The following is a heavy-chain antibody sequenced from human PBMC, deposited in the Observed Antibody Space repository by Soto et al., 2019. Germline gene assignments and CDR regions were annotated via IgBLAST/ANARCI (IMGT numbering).Heavy chain of an antibody. J-gene: IGHJ4*02. CDR2: IYYSGST. Sequence: SETLSLTCTVSGGSISSYYWSWIRQPPGKGLEWIGYIYYSGSTNYNPSLKSRVTISVDTSKNQFSLKLSSVTAADTAVYYCARELVDTAIVAIIDYWGQGTLVTVSS. V-gene: IGHV4-59*01. D-gene: IGHD5-18*01. CDR3: ARELVDTAIVAIIDY. CDR1: GGSISSYY.